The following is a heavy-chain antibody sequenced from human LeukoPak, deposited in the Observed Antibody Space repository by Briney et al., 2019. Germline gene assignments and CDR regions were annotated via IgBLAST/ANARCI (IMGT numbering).Heavy chain of an antibody. CDR1: GFTFNSYT. CDR3: DRYVDTTMLT. Sequence: GGSLRLSCAASGFTFNSYTMNWVRQAPGKGLEWVSYISSSSSTIYYADSVKGRFTISRDNAKNSLYLQMNSLRDEDTAIYYCDRYVDTTMLTWGQGTLVTVSS. J-gene: IGHJ4*02. D-gene: IGHD5-18*01. CDR2: ISSSSSTI. V-gene: IGHV3-48*02.